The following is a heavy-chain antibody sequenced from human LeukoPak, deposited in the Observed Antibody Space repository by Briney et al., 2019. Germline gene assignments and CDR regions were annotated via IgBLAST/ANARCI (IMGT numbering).Heavy chain of an antibody. D-gene: IGHD6-13*01. J-gene: IGHJ4*02. CDR2: IYYSGTT. Sequence: SETLSLTCTVSGGSIGTYSWTWIRQPPGEGLEWIGYIYYSGTTNYNPSLKSRVTISVDTSKNQFSLKLSSVTAADTAVYYCARGVYIAAAQYAYWGQGTLVTVSS. CDR3: ARGVYIAAAQYAY. V-gene: IGHV4-59*01. CDR1: GGSIGTYS.